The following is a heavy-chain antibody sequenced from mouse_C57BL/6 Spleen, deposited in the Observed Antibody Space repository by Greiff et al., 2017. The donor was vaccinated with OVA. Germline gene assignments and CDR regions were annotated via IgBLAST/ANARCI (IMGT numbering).Heavy chain of an antibody. CDR1: GYTFTDYN. CDR3: ARSGDYDEGGVYYFDY. D-gene: IGHD2-4*01. V-gene: IGHV1-18*01. J-gene: IGHJ2*01. Sequence: VQLQQSGPELVKPGASVKIPCKASGYTFTDYNMDWVKQSHGKSLEWIGDINPNNGGTIYNQKFKGKATLTVDKSSSTAYMELRRLTDEDAAVYYCARSGDYDEGGVYYFDYWGQGTTLTVSS. CDR2: INPNNGGT.